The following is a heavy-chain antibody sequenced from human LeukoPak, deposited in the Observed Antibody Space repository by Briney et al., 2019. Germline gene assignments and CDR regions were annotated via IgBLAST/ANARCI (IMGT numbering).Heavy chain of an antibody. CDR3: ARSNRPGIAAADLYYFDY. CDR2: VIHSGST. Sequence: PSGTLSLTCTVSGGSISSYYWSWIRQPPGRGLEWIGSVIHSGSTNYNPSLKSRVTILVDKSKNQFSLKLRSVTAADTAVYYCARSNRPGIAAADLYYFDYWGQGTLVTVSS. D-gene: IGHD6-13*01. CDR1: GGSISSYY. V-gene: IGHV4-59*12. J-gene: IGHJ4*02.